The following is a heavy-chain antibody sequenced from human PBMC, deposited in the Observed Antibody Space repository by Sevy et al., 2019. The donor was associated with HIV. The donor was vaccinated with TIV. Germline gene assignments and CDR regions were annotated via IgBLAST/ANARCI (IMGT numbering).Heavy chain of an antibody. J-gene: IGHJ6*03. D-gene: IGHD3-9*01. V-gene: IGHV3-48*03. CDR2: ISSSGSTI. Sequence: GESLKISCAASGFTFSSYEMNWVRQAPGKGLEWVSYISSSGSTIYYADSVKGRFTISRDNAKNSLYLQMNSLRAEDTAVYYCARVGILTGYYNIGYYYYYMDVWGKGTTVTVSS. CDR1: GFTFSSYE. CDR3: ARVGILTGYYNIGYYYYYMDV.